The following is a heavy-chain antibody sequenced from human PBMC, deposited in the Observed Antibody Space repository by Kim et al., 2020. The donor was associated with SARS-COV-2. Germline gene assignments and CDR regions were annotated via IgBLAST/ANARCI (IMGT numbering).Heavy chain of an antibody. Sequence: GGSLRLSCAGSGLTFTNAWMGWVRQAPGKGLEWVGRIKSKIDGGTTDYAASMKGRFTISRDDSKKTLYLQMNSLKTEDTALYYCTTGGSPVGTTPFDHLGKRTLVTVSS. CDR2: IKSKIDGGTT. CDR3: TTGGSPVGTTPFDH. CDR1: GLTFTNAW. J-gene: IGHJ4*02. V-gene: IGHV3-15*01. D-gene: IGHD1-26*01.